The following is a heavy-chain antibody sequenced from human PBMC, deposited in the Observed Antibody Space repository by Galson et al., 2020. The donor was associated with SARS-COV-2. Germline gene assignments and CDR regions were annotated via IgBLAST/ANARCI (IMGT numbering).Heavy chain of an antibody. V-gene: IGHV3-33*01. CDR2: KWYDGSNK. CDR1: GFTFSSYG. CDR3: ARDQLTTGWYFDL. D-gene: IGHD3-22*01. J-gene: IGHJ2*01. Sequence: GGSLRLSCAASGFTFSSYGMHWVRQAPGKGLEWVAVKWYDGSNKYYADSVKGRFTISRDNSKNTLYLQMNSLRAEDTAVYYCARDQLTTGWYFDLWGRGTLVTVSS.